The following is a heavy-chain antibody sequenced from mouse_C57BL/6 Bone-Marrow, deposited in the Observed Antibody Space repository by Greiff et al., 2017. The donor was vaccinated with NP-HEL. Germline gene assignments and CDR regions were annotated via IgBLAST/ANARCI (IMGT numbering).Heavy chain of an antibody. D-gene: IGHD1-1*01. Sequence: QVQLQQPGAELVMPGASVKLSCKASGYTFTSYWMHWVKQRPGQGLEWIGAIDPSDSYTNYNQKFKGKSTLTVDTSSSTAYMQLSSMTSEDSAVYYCARSWVTTVVDYFDYWGQGTTLTVSS. CDR2: IDPSDSYT. J-gene: IGHJ2*01. V-gene: IGHV1-69*01. CDR1: GYTFTSYW. CDR3: ARSWVTTVVDYFDY.